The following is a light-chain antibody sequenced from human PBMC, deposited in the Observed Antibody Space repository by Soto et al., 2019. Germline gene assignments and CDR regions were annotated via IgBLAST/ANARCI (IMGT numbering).Light chain of an antibody. Sequence: DIQMTQSPSSLSASVGDTVTITCRASQNIVNYLNWYQRKPWKAPELLIYGASSLQRGVPSRFSGSGSGTDFTLTITTLQPEDFATFYCQQSYSVPLTFGGGTKVEIK. CDR1: QNIVNY. CDR3: QQSYSVPLT. J-gene: IGKJ4*01. V-gene: IGKV1-39*01. CDR2: GAS.